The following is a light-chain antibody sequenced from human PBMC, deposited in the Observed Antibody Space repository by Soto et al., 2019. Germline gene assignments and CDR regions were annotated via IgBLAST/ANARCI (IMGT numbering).Light chain of an antibody. Sequence: EIQMTRSPSSLSASEGDTFTITCQASQDITNYLSWYQQKPGQAPKLRIYDASDSAKGVPGRFSGSGSGTHFTLTIISLQTEDFGTYFCQQYASLPITFGQGTRLEIK. J-gene: IGKJ5*01. CDR1: QDITNY. CDR3: QQYASLPIT. V-gene: IGKV1-33*01. CDR2: DAS.